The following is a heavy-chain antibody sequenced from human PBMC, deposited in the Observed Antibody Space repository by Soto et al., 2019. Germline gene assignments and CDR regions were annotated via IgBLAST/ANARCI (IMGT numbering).Heavy chain of an antibody. CDR3: VRDGHCITTSCYGNWFDP. CDR2: IISDASHT. CDR1: GYTFRAFW. Sequence: PGVSLRRSWAASGYTFRAFWLHCIRQVPRQSLEWVSRIISDASHTYYADSVKGRFTISRDNAKNTLHLEMNSLRAEDTAVYYCVRDGHCITTSCYGNWFDPWGQGTLVTVSS. J-gene: IGHJ5*02. V-gene: IGHV3-74*01. D-gene: IGHD2-2*01.